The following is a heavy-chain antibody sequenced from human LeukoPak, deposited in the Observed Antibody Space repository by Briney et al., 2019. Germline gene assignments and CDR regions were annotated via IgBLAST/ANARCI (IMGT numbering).Heavy chain of an antibody. CDR3: ARGGDGHGDDYDY. CDR1: GFTFRSYW. J-gene: IGHJ4*02. D-gene: IGHD4-17*01. Sequence: GGSLRLSCAASGFTFRSYWMGWVRQAPGKGLEWVANIKEDGSEKYYVDSVKGRFTISRDNAKNSMYLQMNSLRAADTAVYYCARGGDGHGDDYDYWGQGSLVTVSS. CDR2: IKEDGSEK. V-gene: IGHV3-7*01.